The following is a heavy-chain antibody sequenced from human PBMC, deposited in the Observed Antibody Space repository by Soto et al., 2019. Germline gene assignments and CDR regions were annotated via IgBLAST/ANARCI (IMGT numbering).Heavy chain of an antibody. D-gene: IGHD3-3*01. CDR2: ITDSSDTV. V-gene: IGHV3-48*02. CDR3: ARDFGHGYYLDY. J-gene: IGHJ4*02. Sequence: GGSLRLSCVASGFSFSNYNMNWVRQAPGKGLEWVSYITDSSDTVHYADSVRGRFTISRDNAASSLYLQMNSLRDDDTAVYFCARDFGHGYYLDYWGRGTLVTVSS. CDR1: GFSFSNYN.